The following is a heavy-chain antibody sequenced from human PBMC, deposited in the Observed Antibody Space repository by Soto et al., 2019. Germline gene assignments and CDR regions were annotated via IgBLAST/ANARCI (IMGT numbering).Heavy chain of an antibody. D-gene: IGHD2-15*01. Sequence: QVQLQESGPGLVKPSETLSLTCTVSGGSISSYYWSWIRQPPGKGLEWIGYIYYSGSTNYNPSLKSRVTISVDTSKNQFSLKLSSVTAADTAVYYCARATSDCSGGSCYSGWFDPWGQGTLVTVSS. CDR3: ARATSDCSGGSCYSGWFDP. J-gene: IGHJ5*02. CDR1: GGSISSYY. V-gene: IGHV4-59*01. CDR2: IYYSGST.